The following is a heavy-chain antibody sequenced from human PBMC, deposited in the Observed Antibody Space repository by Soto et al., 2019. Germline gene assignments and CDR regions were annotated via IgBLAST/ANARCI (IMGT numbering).Heavy chain of an antibody. J-gene: IGHJ4*02. CDR1: GYTFTSYA. V-gene: IGHV1-3*01. D-gene: IGHD5-18*01. CDR2: INAGNGNT. CDR3: ARVPGYSYGYN. Sequence: QVQLVQSGAEVKKPGASVKVSCKASGYTFTSYAMHWVRQAPGQRLEWMGWINAGNGNTKYSQKFQGSVTITRDTSASTAYMELSSLRSEDTAVYYCARVPGYSYGYNWGQGTLVTVSS.